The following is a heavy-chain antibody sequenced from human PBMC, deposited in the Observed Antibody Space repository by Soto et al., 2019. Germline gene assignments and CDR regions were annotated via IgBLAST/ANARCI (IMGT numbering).Heavy chain of an antibody. CDR1: GFILSTYG. V-gene: IGHV3-30*03. J-gene: IGHJ4*02. CDR2: ISHDGNAQ. Sequence: GGSLRLSCAASGFILSTYGMHWVRQAPGKGLEWVAMISHDGNAQYYVDSVKGRFSVSRDTSKNTLHLHMNSLRSEDTGLYYCARDPRRIAVAGPFDYWGQGTLVTVS. CDR3: ARDPRRIAVAGPFDY. D-gene: IGHD6-19*01.